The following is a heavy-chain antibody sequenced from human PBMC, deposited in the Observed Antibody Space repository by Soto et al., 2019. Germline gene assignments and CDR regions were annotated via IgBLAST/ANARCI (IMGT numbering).Heavy chain of an antibody. CDR3: ARGRSAIVEYCFEY. V-gene: IGHV3-48*03. CDR1: VFTFSSYE. CDR2: ISSSGSTI. D-gene: IGHD5-18*01. Sequence: HPGGSLRLSCAASVFTFSSYEMKWVRQSPGKGLEWVSYISSSGSTIYYADSVKGRFTISRDNAKNSLYLQMNSLRAEDTAVYYCARGRSAIVEYCFEYWGQGTLVTVSS. J-gene: IGHJ4*02.